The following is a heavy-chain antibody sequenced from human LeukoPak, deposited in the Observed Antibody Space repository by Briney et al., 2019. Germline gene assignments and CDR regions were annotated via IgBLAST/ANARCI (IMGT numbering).Heavy chain of an antibody. CDR1: GGTFSSYA. D-gene: IGHD3-3*01. Sequence: SVKVSCKASGGTFSSYAITWVRQAPGQGLEWMGGIIPIFGTANYAQKFQDRATITTDESTSTAYMELSSLRSEDTAVYYCARDQGVTIFGVAHWFDPWGQGTLVTVSS. V-gene: IGHV1-69*05. CDR2: IIPIFGTA. J-gene: IGHJ5*02. CDR3: ARDQGVTIFGVAHWFDP.